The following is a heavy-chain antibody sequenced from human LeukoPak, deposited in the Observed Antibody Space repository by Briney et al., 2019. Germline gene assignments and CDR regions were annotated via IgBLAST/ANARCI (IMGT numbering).Heavy chain of an antibody. D-gene: IGHD6-19*01. Sequence: ASVKVSCKASGYTFTSYAMNWVRQAPGQGLEWMGRINTNTGNPTCAQGFTGRFVFFLDTSVSTAYLQISSLKAEDTAVYYCARETSGWPGYYGMDVWGQGTTVTVSS. CDR2: INTNTGNP. CDR3: ARETSGWPGYYGMDV. CDR1: GYTFTSYA. V-gene: IGHV7-4-1*02. J-gene: IGHJ6*02.